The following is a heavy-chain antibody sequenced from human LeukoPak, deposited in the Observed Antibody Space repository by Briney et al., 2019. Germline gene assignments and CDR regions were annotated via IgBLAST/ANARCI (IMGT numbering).Heavy chain of an antibody. CDR3: ARQYDSSGYLLDY. V-gene: IGHV4-59*08. J-gene: IGHJ4*02. Sequence: SETLSLTCTVSGGSISSYYWSWIRQPPGKGLEWIGYIYYSGSTNYNPSLKSRVTISVDTSKNQFSLKLSSVTAADTAVYYCARQYDSSGYLLDYWGQGTLVTVSS. CDR1: GGSISSYY. CDR2: IYYSGST. D-gene: IGHD3-22*01.